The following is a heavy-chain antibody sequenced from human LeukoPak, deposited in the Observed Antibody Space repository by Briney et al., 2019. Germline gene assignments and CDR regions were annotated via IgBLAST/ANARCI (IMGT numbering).Heavy chain of an antibody. CDR3: AKKYSGYHYVDY. CDR2: IGGSGDST. J-gene: IGHJ4*02. Sequence: GGSLRLSCAASGFTFRNYAMSWVRQAPGKGLQWVSAIGGSGDSTYYADSVKGRFTISRDNSKNTLYLQMNSLRAEDTAVYYCAKKYSGYHYVDYWGQGTLVTVSS. V-gene: IGHV3-23*01. D-gene: IGHD5-12*01. CDR1: GFTFRNYA.